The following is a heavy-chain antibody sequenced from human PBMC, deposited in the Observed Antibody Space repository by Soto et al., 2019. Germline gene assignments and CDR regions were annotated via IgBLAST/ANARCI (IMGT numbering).Heavy chain of an antibody. CDR2: ISYDGSNK. D-gene: IGHD6-19*01. J-gene: IGHJ6*02. CDR1: GFTFSSYG. CDR3: AKETTTIAVAGTNYYYYYYGMVV. V-gene: IGHV3-30*18. Sequence: GGSLRLSCAAYGFTFSSYGMHWVRQAPGKGLEWVAVISYDGSNKYYADSVKGRFTISRDNSKNTLYLQMNSLRAEDTAVYYCAKETTTIAVAGTNYYYYYYGMVVSCPAPTVSVSS.